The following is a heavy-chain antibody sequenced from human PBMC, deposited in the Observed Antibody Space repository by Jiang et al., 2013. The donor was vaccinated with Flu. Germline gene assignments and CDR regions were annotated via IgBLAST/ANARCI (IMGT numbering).Heavy chain of an antibody. Sequence: GAEVKKPEASVKVSCKASGYTFTGYYIHWVRQAPGQGLEWMGWINPNSGDTNYAQKSQGWVTMTRDTSITTAYMELSRLRSDDTAVYYCARGDDILTGYFPQYYFNYWGQGTLVTVSS. CDR1: GYTFTGYY. V-gene: IGHV1-2*04. CDR3: ARGDDILTGYFPQYYFNY. CDR2: INPNSGDT. J-gene: IGHJ4*02. D-gene: IGHD3-9*01.